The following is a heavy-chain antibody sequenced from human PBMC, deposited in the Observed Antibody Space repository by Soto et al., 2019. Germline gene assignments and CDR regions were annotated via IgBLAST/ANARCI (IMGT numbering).Heavy chain of an antibody. D-gene: IGHD1-1*01. Sequence: SVKESCRTSGYTFTNYGISWVRQAPGQGLEWIGWISPYNGDTNYAQKVQGRVTMTTDTSTSTAYMEVWSLRSDDTAMYYCARDSLGTETTAWLDPWGQGTLVTVAS. J-gene: IGHJ5*02. CDR2: ISPYNGDT. V-gene: IGHV1-18*04. CDR1: GYTFTNYG. CDR3: ARDSLGTETTAWLDP.